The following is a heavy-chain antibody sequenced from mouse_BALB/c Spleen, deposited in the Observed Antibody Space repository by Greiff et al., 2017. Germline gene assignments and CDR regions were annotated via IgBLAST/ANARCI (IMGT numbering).Heavy chain of an antibody. Sequence: EVKLVDSGPGLVKPSQSLSLTCTVTGYPITSDYAWNWIRQFPGNTLEWMGYISYSGSTSYNPSLKSRISITRDTSKNQFFLQLNSVTTEDTATYYCARYGYGSYAMDDWGQGTSVTVSS. J-gene: IGHJ4*01. V-gene: IGHV3-2*02. D-gene: IGHD2-10*02. CDR2: ISYSGST. CDR3: ARYGYGSYAMDD. CDR1: GYPITSDYA.